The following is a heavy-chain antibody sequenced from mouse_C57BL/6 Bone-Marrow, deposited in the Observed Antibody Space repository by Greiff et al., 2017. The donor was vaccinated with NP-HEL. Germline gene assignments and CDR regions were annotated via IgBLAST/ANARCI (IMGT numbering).Heavy chain of an antibody. J-gene: IGHJ3*01. V-gene: IGHV5-6*01. CDR2: ISSGGSYT. Sequence: EVKLMESGGDLVKPGGSLKLSCAASGFTFSSYGMSWVRQTPDKRLEWVATISSGGSYTYYPDSVKGRFTISRDNAKNTLYLQMSSLKSEDTAMYYCARHRLRVAYWGQGTLVTVSA. CDR3: ARHRLRVAY. CDR1: GFTFSSYG. D-gene: IGHD2-14*01.